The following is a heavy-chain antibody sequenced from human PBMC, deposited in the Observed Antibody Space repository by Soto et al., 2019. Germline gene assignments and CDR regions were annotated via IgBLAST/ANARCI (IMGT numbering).Heavy chain of an antibody. V-gene: IGHV4-59*01. D-gene: IGHD2-15*01. CDR1: GGSISSYY. CDR2: IYYSGST. CDR3: ARGVVAATPVWFDP. J-gene: IGHJ5*02. Sequence: PSETLSLTCTVSGGSISSYYWSWIRQPPGKGLEWIGYIYYSGSTNYNPSLKSRVTISVDTSKNQFSLKLSSVTAADTAVYYCARGVVAATPVWFDPWGQGTLVTVSS.